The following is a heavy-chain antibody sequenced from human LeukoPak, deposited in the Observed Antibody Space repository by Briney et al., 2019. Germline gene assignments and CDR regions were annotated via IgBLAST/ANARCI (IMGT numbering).Heavy chain of an antibody. V-gene: IGHV1-69*06. D-gene: IGHD6-13*01. CDR1: GYTFTSYG. Sequence: GASVTVSCKASGYTFTSYGISWVRRAPGQGLEWMGGIIPIFGTANYAQKFQGRVTITADKSTSTAYMELSSLRSEDTAVYYCARTPSQAAGRSSYNWFDPWGQGTLVTVSS. CDR3: ARTPSQAAGRSSYNWFDP. CDR2: IIPIFGTA. J-gene: IGHJ5*02.